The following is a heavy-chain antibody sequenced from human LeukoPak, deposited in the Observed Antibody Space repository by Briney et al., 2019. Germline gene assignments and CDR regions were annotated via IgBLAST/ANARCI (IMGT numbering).Heavy chain of an antibody. CDR2: IYYSGST. D-gene: IGHD3-10*01. V-gene: IGHV4-39*01. J-gene: IGHJ4*02. Sequence: SETLSLTCTVSGGSISSSSYYWGWFRQPPGKGLEWIGSIYYSGSTYYNPSLKSRVTISVDTSKNQFSLKLSSVTAADTAVYYCARHVLLWFGELLYYFDYWGQGTLVTVSS. CDR3: ARHVLLWFGELLYYFDY. CDR1: GGSISSSSYY.